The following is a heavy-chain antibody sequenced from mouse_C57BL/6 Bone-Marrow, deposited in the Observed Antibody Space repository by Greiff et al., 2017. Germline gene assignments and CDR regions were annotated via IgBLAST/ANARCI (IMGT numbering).Heavy chain of an antibody. CDR3: TTGDMDD. J-gene: IGHJ4*01. CDR1: GFNIKDDY. CDR2: IDPENGDT. V-gene: IGHV14-4*01. Sequence: VQLQQSGAELVRPGASVKLSCTASGFNIKDDYMHWVKQRPEQGLEWIGWIDPENGDTEYASKFQGKATITADTSSNTAYLQLSSLTSEDTDVYYCTTGDMDDWGQGTSVNVSS.